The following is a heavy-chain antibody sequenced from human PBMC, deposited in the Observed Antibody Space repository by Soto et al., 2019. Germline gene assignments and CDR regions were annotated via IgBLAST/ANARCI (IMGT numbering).Heavy chain of an antibody. CDR1: GGSFSGYY. Sequence: SETLSLTCAVYGGSFSGYYWSWIRQPPGKGLEWIGEINHSGSTNYNPSLKSRVTISVDTSKNQFSLKLSSVTAADTAVYYCASDDYSNYVDWGQGTLVTVSS. CDR3: ASDDYSNYVD. D-gene: IGHD4-4*01. V-gene: IGHV4-34*01. J-gene: IGHJ4*02. CDR2: INHSGST.